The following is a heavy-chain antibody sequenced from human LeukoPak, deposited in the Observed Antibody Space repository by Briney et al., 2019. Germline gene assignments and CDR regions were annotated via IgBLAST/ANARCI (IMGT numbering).Heavy chain of an antibody. D-gene: IGHD1-26*01. CDR1: GFTFSSYG. CDR2: IRYDGSNK. J-gene: IGHJ3*02. V-gene: IGHV3-30*02. CDR3: AKGPYSGSYIAFDI. Sequence: GGSLRLSCAASGFTFSSYGMHWVRQAPGKGLEWVAFIRYDGSNKYYADSVKGRFTISRDNSKNTLYLQMNSLRAEDTAVYYCAKGPYSGSYIAFDIWGQGTMVTVSS.